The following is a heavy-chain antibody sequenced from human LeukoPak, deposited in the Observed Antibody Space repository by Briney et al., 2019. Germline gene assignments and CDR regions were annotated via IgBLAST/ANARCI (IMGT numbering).Heavy chain of an antibody. V-gene: IGHV4-39*01. CDR1: GGSITSSSHY. J-gene: IGHJ3*02. Sequence: PSETLSLTCTVSGGSITSSSHYWGWIRPPPGKGLEWIGSIYYSGDTYFNPSLKSRVTISVDTTKSQFSLRLSSVTAANTAVYYCARQGNIVVVPDASKAFDIWGQGTMVTVSS. CDR3: ARQGNIVVVPDASKAFDI. CDR2: IYYSGDT. D-gene: IGHD2-2*01.